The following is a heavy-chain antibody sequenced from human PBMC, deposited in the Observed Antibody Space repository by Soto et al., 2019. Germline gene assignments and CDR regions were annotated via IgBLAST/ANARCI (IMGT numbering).Heavy chain of an antibody. CDR3: ARVLYYGSGSYSPYGMDV. J-gene: IGHJ6*02. CDR2: VSPPFRTS. D-gene: IGHD3-10*01. Sequence: QVQLVQSGAEVKKPGSSVKVSCKTSGASFNNNGIGWVRQAPGHGLEWMGGVSPPFRTSNYARKFKCRISSTADASTGTVNMELSSLTSEDTAQYYCARVLYYGSGSYSPYGMDVWGQGTTVTVSS. CDR1: GASFNNNG. V-gene: IGHV1-69*01.